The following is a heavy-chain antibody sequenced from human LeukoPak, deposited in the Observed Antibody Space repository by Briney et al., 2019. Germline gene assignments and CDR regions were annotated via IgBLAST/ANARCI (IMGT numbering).Heavy chain of an antibody. CDR3: ASTGWDTAMSPFDY. CDR1: GGSISSGDYY. CDR2: IYYSGST. Sequence: PSETLSLTCTVSGGSISSGDYYWSWIRQPPGKGLEWIGYIYYSGSTYYNPSLKSRVTISVDTSKNQFSLKLSSVTAADTAVYYCASTGWDTAMSPFDYWGQGTLVTVSS. J-gene: IGHJ4*02. V-gene: IGHV4-30-4*01. D-gene: IGHD5-18*01.